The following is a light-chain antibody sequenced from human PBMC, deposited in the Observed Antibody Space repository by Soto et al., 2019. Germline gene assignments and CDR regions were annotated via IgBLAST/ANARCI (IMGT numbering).Light chain of an antibody. CDR3: EQYGGSPPWT. V-gene: IGKV3-20*01. CDR2: AAS. J-gene: IGKJ1*01. CDR1: NSVANNY. Sequence: IVLAQSPATLSLSPGESATISCRASNSVANNYLAWYKHKHGQAPRLLNFAASSSATGVPHRFSASGSGTDFTLTVSILEPEDFAVYFCEQYGGSPPWTFGQWTKVYSK.